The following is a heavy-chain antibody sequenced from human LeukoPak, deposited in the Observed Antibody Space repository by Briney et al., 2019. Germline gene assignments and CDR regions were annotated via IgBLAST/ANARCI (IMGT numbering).Heavy chain of an antibody. CDR3: ARHWSLGLDV. CDR1: GYTFTTYW. J-gene: IGHJ6*02. CDR2: IYPGDSDT. V-gene: IGHV5-51*01. Sequence: PGESLKISCKGSGYTFTTYWIGWVRQMPGKGLEWMGMIYPGDSDTRYSPSFQGQVTMSADKSITTAYLQWSSLKASDTATYYCARHWSLGLDVWGQGTTVMVSS. D-gene: IGHD1-26*01.